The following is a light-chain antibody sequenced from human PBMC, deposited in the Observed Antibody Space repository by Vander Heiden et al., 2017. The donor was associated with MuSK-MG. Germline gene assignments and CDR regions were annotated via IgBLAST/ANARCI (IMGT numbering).Light chain of an antibody. CDR2: RNN. V-gene: IGLV1-40*01. CDR1: TSNIGAGFD. CDR3: QSTANDLPVAI. Sequence: QSLLTQPPSLSGGPGQRVTISCTGNTSNIGAGFDVHWYQVLPGAAPRRLIERNNNRPSGVPDRFSGYKAGTSASPETNGLQAEDEADDYCQSTANDLPVAIFGGGTRLTVL. J-gene: IGLJ2*01.